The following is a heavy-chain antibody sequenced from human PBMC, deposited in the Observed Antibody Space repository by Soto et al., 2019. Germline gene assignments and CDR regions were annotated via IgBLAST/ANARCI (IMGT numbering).Heavy chain of an antibody. Sequence: AGGSLRLSCAASGFTFSSYSMNWVRQAPGKGLEWVSSISSSSSYIYYADSMKGRFTISRDNAKNSLYLQMNSLKAEDTAVYYCARRHEGAFDIWGQGTMVTVSS. CDR1: GFTFSSYS. CDR3: ARRHEGAFDI. V-gene: IGHV3-21*01. CDR2: ISSSSSYI. J-gene: IGHJ3*02.